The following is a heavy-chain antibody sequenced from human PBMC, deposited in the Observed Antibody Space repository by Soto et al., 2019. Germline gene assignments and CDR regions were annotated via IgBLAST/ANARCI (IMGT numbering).Heavy chain of an antibody. CDR3: VRVYGEIDY. J-gene: IGHJ4*02. CDR2: MNPKSGNP. D-gene: IGHD4-17*01. CDR1: GYTFTNYD. V-gene: IGHV1-8*01. Sequence: QVQLVQSGAEVKKPGASVKVSCKASGYTFTNYDINWVRQATGQGLEWMGWMNPKSGNPGYAQQFQGRVTMTRSTSINTAYMELSSLRSEDTAVYYCVRVYGEIDYWGQGTLVTVSS.